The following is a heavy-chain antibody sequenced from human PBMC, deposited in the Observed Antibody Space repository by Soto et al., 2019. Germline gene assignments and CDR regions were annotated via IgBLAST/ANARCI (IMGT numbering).Heavy chain of an antibody. J-gene: IGHJ4*02. Sequence: SVKVSCKASGGTFSIYAISCVLQSPGQGLEWMGGIIPIFGTANYAQKFQGRVTITADESTSTAYMELSSLRSEDTAVYYCAGRGAYAYSYGLGYWGQGTLVTVSS. CDR2: IIPIFGTA. CDR3: AGRGAYAYSYGLGY. D-gene: IGHD5-18*01. CDR1: GGTFSIYA. V-gene: IGHV1-69*13.